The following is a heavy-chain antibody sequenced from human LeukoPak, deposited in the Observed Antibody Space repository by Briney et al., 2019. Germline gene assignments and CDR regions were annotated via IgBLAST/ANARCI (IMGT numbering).Heavy chain of an antibody. D-gene: IGHD5/OR15-5a*01. CDR1: GGSISSYY. CDR2: IYYSGST. CDR3: ARGVSSDY. V-gene: IGHV4-59*01. Sequence: SETLSLTCTVSGGSISSYYWSWIRQPPGKGLEWIGYIYYSGSTNYNPPLKSRVTISVDTSKNQFSLKLSSVTAADTAVYYCARGVSSDYWGQGTLVTVSS. J-gene: IGHJ4*02.